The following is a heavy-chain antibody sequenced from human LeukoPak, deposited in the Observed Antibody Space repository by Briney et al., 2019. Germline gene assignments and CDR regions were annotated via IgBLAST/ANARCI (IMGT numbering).Heavy chain of an antibody. Sequence: SVKVSCKASGGTLSSYAISWVRQAPGQGLEWMGGIIPIFGTANYAQKFQGRVTMTRDTSTSTVYMELSSLRSEDTAVYYCARDSGDTMVRGVIIDFDYWGQGTLVTVSS. CDR1: GGTLSSYA. D-gene: IGHD3-10*01. J-gene: IGHJ4*02. CDR2: IIPIFGTA. V-gene: IGHV1-69*05. CDR3: ARDSGDTMVRGVIIDFDY.